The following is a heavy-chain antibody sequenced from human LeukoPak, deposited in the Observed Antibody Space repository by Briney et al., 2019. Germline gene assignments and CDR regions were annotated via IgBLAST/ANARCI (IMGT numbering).Heavy chain of an antibody. CDR1: GYTLTELS. CDR2: FDPEDGET. V-gene: IGHV1-24*01. CDR3: ARDFRPPNAGSGNYERMFDP. Sequence: ASVKVSCKVSGYTLTELSMHWVRQAPGKGLEWMGGFDPEDGETIYAQKFQGRVTMTEDTSTDTAYMELSSLRSEDTAVYYCARDFRPPNAGSGNYERMFDPWGQGTLVTVSS. D-gene: IGHD3-10*01. J-gene: IGHJ5*02.